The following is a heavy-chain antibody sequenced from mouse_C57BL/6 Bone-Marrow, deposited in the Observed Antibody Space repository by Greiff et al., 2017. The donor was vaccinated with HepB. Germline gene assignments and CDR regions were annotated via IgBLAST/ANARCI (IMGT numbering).Heavy chain of an antibody. V-gene: IGHV1-15*01. J-gene: IGHJ1*03. CDR1: GYTFTDYE. CDR3: TRGPYFDV. Sequence: QVQLKESGAELVRPGASVTLSCKASGYTFTDYEMHWVKQTPVHGLEWIGAIDPETGGTAYNQKFKGKAILTADKSSSTAYMELRSLTSEDSAVYYCTRGPYFDVWGTGTTVTVSS. CDR2: IDPETGGT.